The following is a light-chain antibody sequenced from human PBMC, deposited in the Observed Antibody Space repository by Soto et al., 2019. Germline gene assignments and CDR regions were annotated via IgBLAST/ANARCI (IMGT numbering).Light chain of an antibody. V-gene: IGLV1-40*01. J-gene: IGLJ2*01. Sequence: QSVLTQPPSVSGAPGQRVTISCTGSSSNIGAGYDVHWYQQLPGTAPKLLIYGNSNRPSGVPDRFSGSKSGTSASLAITGLQAEDEADYYCQSYDSRLSGSVFGGRTKLTVL. CDR1: SSNIGAGYD. CDR2: GNS. CDR3: QSYDSRLSGSV.